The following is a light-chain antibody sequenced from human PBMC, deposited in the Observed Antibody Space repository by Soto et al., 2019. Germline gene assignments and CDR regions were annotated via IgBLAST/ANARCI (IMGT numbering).Light chain of an antibody. CDR1: QSVSSSY. V-gene: IGKV3-20*01. CDR3: QQYGSSPSYT. Sequence: EIVLTQSPGTLSLSPGERATFSCRASQSVSSSYLAWYQQKPGQAPRLLIYGASSRATGIPDRFSGSGSGTDFTLTISRLEPEDFAVYYCQQYGSSPSYTFGQGTKLEIK. CDR2: GAS. J-gene: IGKJ2*01.